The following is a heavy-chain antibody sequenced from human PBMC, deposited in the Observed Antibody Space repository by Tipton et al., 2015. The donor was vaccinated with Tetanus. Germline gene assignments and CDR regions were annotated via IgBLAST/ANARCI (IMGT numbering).Heavy chain of an antibody. J-gene: IGHJ4*02. CDR2: IYYSGST. V-gene: IGHV4-39*01. CDR1: RGSISSFNYY. Sequence: LRLSCTVSRGSISSFNYYWGWVRQPPGKGLEWIGSIYYSGSTYYNPSLASRVTMSVDTSKIQFSLMLSSVTSRDTAVYYCATVPTIAVTGTALGGYWGQGTLVTVSS. CDR3: ATVPTIAVTGTALGGY. D-gene: IGHD6-19*01.